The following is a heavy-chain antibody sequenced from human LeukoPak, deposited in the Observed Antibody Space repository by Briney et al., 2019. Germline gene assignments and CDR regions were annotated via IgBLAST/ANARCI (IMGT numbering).Heavy chain of an antibody. J-gene: IGHJ6*04. CDR3: AELGITMIGGV. CDR2: ISSSGDTI. D-gene: IGHD3-10*02. V-gene: IGHV3-48*03. Sequence: GGSLRLSCAASGFTLSSYEMNWVRQAPGKGLEWVSYISSSGDTIYYADSVKGRFTISRDNAKNSLYLQMNSLRAEDTAVYYCAELGITMIGGVWGKGTTVTISS. CDR1: GFTLSSYE.